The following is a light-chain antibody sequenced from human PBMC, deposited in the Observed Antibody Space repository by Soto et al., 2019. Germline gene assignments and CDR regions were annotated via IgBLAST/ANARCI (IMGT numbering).Light chain of an antibody. V-gene: IGKV3-11*01. CDR3: QQRSNWPLT. CDR1: QSVSSY. Sequence: ETVLTQSPATLSLSPGERATLSCRASQSVSSYLAWYQQRPGQAPRLLIYDASNRATGIPARFSGSGSGTDSTLTISSLEPEDFALYYCQQRSNWPLTFGGGTKVEIK. J-gene: IGKJ4*01. CDR2: DAS.